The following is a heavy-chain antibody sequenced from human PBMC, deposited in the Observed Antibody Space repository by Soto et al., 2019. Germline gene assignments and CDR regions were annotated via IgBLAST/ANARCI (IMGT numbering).Heavy chain of an antibody. D-gene: IGHD2-15*01. CDR2: INHSGST. V-gene: IGHV4-34*01. CDR1: GGSFSGYY. J-gene: IGHJ6*04. CDR3: ARVSRSRYCSGGSCPPTDV. Sequence: SETLSLTCAVYGGSFSGYYWSWIRQPPGKGLEWIGEINHSGSTNYNPSLKSRVTISVDTSKNQFSLKLSSVTAADTAVYYCARVSRSRYCSGGSCPPTDVWGKGTTVTVSS.